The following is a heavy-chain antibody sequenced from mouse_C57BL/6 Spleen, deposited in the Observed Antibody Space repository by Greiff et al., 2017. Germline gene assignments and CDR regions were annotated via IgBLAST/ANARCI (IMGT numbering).Heavy chain of an antibody. Sequence: QVQLKESGAELVKPGASVKISCKASGYAFSSYWMNWVKQRPGKGLEWIGQIYPGDGDTNYNGKFKGKATLTADKSSSTAYMQLSSLTSEDSAVYFCARRYSNYVGDYWGQGTTLTVSS. CDR1: GYAFSSYW. CDR3: ARRYSNYVGDY. V-gene: IGHV1-80*01. CDR2: IYPGDGDT. J-gene: IGHJ2*01. D-gene: IGHD2-5*01.